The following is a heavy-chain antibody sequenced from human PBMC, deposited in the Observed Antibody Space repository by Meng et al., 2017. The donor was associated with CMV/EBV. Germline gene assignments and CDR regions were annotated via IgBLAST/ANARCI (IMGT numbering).Heavy chain of an antibody. Sequence: CAASGFTFSDYYMSWIRQAPGKGLEWVSYISSSGSTIYYADSVKGRFTISRDNAKNSLYLQMNSLRAEDTAVYYCARGSLVGATDFDYWGQGTLAPSPQ. CDR1: GFTFSDYY. CDR3: ARGSLVGATDFDY. V-gene: IGHV3-11*04. J-gene: IGHJ4*02. D-gene: IGHD1-26*01. CDR2: ISSSGSTI.